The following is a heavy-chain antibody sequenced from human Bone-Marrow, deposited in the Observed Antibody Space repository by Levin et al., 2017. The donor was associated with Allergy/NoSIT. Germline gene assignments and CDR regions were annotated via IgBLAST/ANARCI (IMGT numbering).Heavy chain of an antibody. CDR2: ISGSGKST. Sequence: PGGSLRLSCVVSGLNFSNYAMTWVRQAPGKGLEWVSSISGSGKSTFYADSVKGRFTMSRDNSKNALYLHMNSLRLEDTAVYYCAKTLYCVGDCSFDYYGMDVWGRGTAVTVSS. CDR1: GLNFSNYA. CDR3: AKTLYCVGDCSFDYYGMDV. V-gene: IGHV3-23*01. D-gene: IGHD2-21*02. J-gene: IGHJ6*02.